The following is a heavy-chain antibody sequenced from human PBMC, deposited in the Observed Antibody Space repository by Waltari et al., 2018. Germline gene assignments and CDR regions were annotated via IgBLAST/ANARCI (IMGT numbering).Heavy chain of an antibody. CDR3: ARGPMRGWFDP. CDR1: GGSFSGYS. D-gene: IGHD3-22*01. J-gene: IGHJ5*02. Sequence: QVQLQQWGAGLLKPSETLSPTCGVYGGSFSGYSWNWIRQPPGKGLEWIGEIDHSGNTNYKPSLNGRVTISVDTSKNQFSLKLSSVTAADTAVYYCARGPMRGWFDPWGQGTLVTVSS. CDR2: IDHSGNT. V-gene: IGHV4-34*01.